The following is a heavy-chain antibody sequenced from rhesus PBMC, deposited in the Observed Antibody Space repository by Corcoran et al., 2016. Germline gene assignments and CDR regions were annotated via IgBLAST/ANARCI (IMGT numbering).Heavy chain of an antibody. V-gene: IGHV4-106*01. CDR3: ARVVSFIVVVIPYFDY. CDR1: GGSISDDYY. J-gene: IGHJ4*01. Sequence: QVQLQESGPGLVKPSETLSLTCAVSGGSISDDYYWSWIRQPPGKGLEWIGYIYGSGGGTNDIPSLKNRVTISIDTSKNQCTLKLSSVTAADTAVYYCARVVSFIVVVIPYFDYWGQGVLVTVSS. D-gene: IGHD3-16*01. CDR2: IYGSGGGT.